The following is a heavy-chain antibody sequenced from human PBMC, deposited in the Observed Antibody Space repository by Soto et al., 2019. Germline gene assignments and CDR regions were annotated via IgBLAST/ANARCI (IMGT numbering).Heavy chain of an antibody. J-gene: IGHJ6*03. V-gene: IGHV1-3*01. CDR3: ARHASFYCSSTSCYPNYYYMDV. CDR1: GYTFTSYA. Sequence: QVQLVQSGAEVKKPGASVKVSCKASGYTFTSYAMHWVRQAPGQRLEWMGWINAGNGNTKYSQKFQGRVTITRDTSAITAYMELSSLCSEDTAVYYCARHASFYCSSTSCYPNYYYMDVWGKGTTVTVSS. CDR2: INAGNGNT. D-gene: IGHD2-2*01.